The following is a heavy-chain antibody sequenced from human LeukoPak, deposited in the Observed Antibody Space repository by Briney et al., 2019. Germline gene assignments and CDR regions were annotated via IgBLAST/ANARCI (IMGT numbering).Heavy chain of an antibody. V-gene: IGHV3-23*01. CDR3: AKKGQAGTGRNYMDV. CDR1: QFTTFSSYA. D-gene: IGHD1-1*01. Sequence: GGSLRLSCEASQFTTFSSYAMNWVRQAPGKRLEWVSIMSGAGGRIEYADSVNGRFSISRDNSRNTVYLHMNSLRAEDTAVYYCAKKGQAGTGRNYMDVWGKGTTVTVAS. CDR2: MSGAGGRI. J-gene: IGHJ6*03.